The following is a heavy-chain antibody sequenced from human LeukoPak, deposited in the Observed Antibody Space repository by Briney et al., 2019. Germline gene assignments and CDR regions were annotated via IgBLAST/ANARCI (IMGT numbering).Heavy chain of an antibody. CDR1: GGSISTYS. CDR2: IYYSGST. V-gene: IGHV4-59*01. D-gene: IGHD6-19*01. J-gene: IGHJ5*02. CDR3: ARAHSSGWPHMFDP. Sequence: SETLSLTCSVSGGSISTYSWTWIRQPPGKGLEWIGNIYYSGSTNYNPSLKSRVTISIDTSKNQFSLKVSSVTAADTAVYYCARAHSSGWPHMFDPWGQGTLVTVPS.